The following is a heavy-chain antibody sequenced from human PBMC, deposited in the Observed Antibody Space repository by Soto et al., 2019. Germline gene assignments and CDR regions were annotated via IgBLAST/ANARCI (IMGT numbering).Heavy chain of an antibody. J-gene: IGHJ4*02. CDR1: GDSISTTHSY. CDR2: IHYSGST. V-gene: IGHV4-39*01. Sequence: SETLSLTCTVSGDSISTTHSYWAWSRQSPGKGLAWIGNIHYSGSTYYMPSLRSRVTLSVDTSKNQFSLRLTSVTAEDTAVYYCARHEGNGNVWPLDYWGQGILVTVSS. D-gene: IGHD2-8*01. CDR3: ARHEGNGNVWPLDY.